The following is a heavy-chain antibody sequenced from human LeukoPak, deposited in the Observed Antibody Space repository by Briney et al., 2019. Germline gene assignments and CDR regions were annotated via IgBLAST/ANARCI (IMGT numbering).Heavy chain of an antibody. CDR3: ARTIFGVVIGWFDP. CDR2: INPNSGGT. CDR1: GYTFTGYY. Sequence: ASVKVSCKACGYTFTGYYMHWVRQAPGQGLEWMGWINPNSGGTNYAQKFQGRVTMTRDTSISTAYMELSRLRSDDTAVYYCARTIFGVVIGWFDPWGQGTLVTVSS. V-gene: IGHV1-2*02. D-gene: IGHD3-3*01. J-gene: IGHJ5*02.